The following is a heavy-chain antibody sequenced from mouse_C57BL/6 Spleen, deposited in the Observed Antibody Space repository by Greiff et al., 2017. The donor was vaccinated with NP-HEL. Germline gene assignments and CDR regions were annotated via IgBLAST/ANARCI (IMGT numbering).Heavy chain of an antibody. V-gene: IGHV1-59*01. D-gene: IGHD1-1*01. CDR3: ARSIGGVDGSSYGGYWYFDV. J-gene: IGHJ1*03. Sequence: QVQLQQPGAELVRPGTSVKLSCKASGYTFTSYWMHWVKQRPGQGLEWIGVIDPSDSYTNYNQKFKGKATLTVDTSSSTAYMQLSSLTSEDSAVYYCARSIGGVDGSSYGGYWYFDVWGTGTTVTVSS. CDR1: GYTFTSYW. CDR2: IDPSDSYT.